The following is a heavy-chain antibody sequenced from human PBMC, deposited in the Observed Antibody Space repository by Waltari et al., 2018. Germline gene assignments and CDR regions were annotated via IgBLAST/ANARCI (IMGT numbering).Heavy chain of an antibody. D-gene: IGHD2-15*01. CDR2: IYSGVSVT. CDR3: AKVPGYCSGGSCYHKYYFDY. V-gene: IGHV3-23*03. J-gene: IGHJ4*02. CDR1: GFTFSSYA. Sequence: EVQLLESGGGLVQPGGSLRLSCAASGFTFSSYAMSWVRQAPGKGLEWVSVIYSGVSVTTYADTVKGRFTISRDNSKNTLYLQMNSLRAEDTAVYYCAKVPGYCSGGSCYHKYYFDYWGQGTLVTVSS.